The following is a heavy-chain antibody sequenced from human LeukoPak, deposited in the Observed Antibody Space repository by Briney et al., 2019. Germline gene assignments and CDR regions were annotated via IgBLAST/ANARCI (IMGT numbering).Heavy chain of an antibody. J-gene: IGHJ4*02. CDR1: GFTFSSYW. V-gene: IGHV3-7*01. Sequence: GGSLRLSCTASGFTFSSYWMRWVRQAPGKGLEWVANIKQDGSEKYYVDSVKGRFTISRDNAKNSLYLQMNSLRVEDTAVYHCAREPFTAAGTDYWGQGTLVTVSS. D-gene: IGHD6-13*01. CDR2: IKQDGSEK. CDR3: AREPFTAAGTDY.